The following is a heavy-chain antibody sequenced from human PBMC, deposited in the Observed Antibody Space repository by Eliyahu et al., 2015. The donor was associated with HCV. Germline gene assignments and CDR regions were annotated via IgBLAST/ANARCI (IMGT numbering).Heavy chain of an antibody. CDR3: ARDPGDYDSSGYPFDY. J-gene: IGHJ4*02. CDR1: GYTFTGYY. Sequence: QVQLVQSGAEVKKPGASVKVSCKASGYTFTGYYIHWVRQAPGQGLEWMGWISPHSGGTKNAHKFQGRVTMTRDMSISTAYMELSRLTSDDTGVYYCARDPGDYDSSGYPFDYWGQGTLVTVSS. CDR2: ISPHSGGT. V-gene: IGHV1-2*07. D-gene: IGHD3-22*01.